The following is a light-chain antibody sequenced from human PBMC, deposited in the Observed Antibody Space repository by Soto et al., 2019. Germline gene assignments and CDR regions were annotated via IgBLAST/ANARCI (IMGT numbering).Light chain of an antibody. CDR1: QSISDT. Sequence: EIVMTQSPATLSVSPGGRATLSCRASQSISDTLAWYQQKPGQAPRLLIYSASRRATGFPGRFGGSGSGTGFTLTISSLQSEDLAVYYCQQYNNWPWTFGQGTKVEIK. V-gene: IGKV3-15*01. CDR2: SAS. CDR3: QQYNNWPWT. J-gene: IGKJ1*01.